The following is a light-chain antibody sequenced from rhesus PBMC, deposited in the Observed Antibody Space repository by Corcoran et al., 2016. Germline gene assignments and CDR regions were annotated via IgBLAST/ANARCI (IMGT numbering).Light chain of an antibody. J-gene: IGLJ1*01. Sequence: QAALTQPPSVSGSPGQSVTISWTGTSSDIGGYNYVSWYQQHPGTAPKLMIYEVSKRPSGVSDRVSGPKSGNTASLTISGLQAEDEADYYCSSYAGSNTVIFGAGTRLTVL. CDR1: SSDIGGYNY. CDR2: EVS. CDR3: SSYAGSNTVI. V-gene: IGLV2-32*02.